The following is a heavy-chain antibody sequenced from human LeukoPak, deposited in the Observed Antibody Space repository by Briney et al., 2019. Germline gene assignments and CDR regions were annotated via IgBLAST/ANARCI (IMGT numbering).Heavy chain of an antibody. CDR1: GGSISSSNW. D-gene: IGHD2-21*01. V-gene: IGHV3-7*03. J-gene: IGHJ4*02. Sequence: ETLSLTCAVSGGSISSSNWWSWVRQAPGKGLEWVANIKQDGSEKYYVDSVKGRFTISRDNSKNTLYLQMNSLRVEDTAVYYCAKDRIRSFDYWGQGTLVTVSS. CDR3: AKDRIRSFDY. CDR2: IKQDGSEK.